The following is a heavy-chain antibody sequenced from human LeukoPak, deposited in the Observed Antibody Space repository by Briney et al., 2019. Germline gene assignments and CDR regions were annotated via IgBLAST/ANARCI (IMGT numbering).Heavy chain of an antibody. CDR3: ARDLKYYDFWSGYPRTDAFDI. Sequence: SETLSLTCTVSGGSISSYYWSWIRQPAGKGLEWIGRIYTSGSTNYHPPLKSRVTMSVDTSKNQFSLKLSSVAAADTTVYYCARDLKYYDFWSGYPRTDAFDIWGQGTMVTVSS. D-gene: IGHD3-3*01. J-gene: IGHJ3*02. CDR2: IYTSGST. CDR1: GGSISSYY. V-gene: IGHV4-4*07.